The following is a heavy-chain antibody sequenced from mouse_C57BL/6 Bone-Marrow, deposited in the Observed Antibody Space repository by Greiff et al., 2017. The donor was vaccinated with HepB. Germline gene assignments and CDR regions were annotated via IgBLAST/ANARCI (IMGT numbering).Heavy chain of an antibody. CDR2: ILPGSGST. Sequence: QVQLQQSGAELMKPGASVKLSCKATGYTFTGYWIEWVKQRPGHGLEWIGEILPGSGSTNYNEKFKGKATFTADTASNTAYMPLSSLTTEDSAIYYCARRGWDGVWFAYWGQGTLVTVSA. CDR3: ARRGWDGVWFAY. V-gene: IGHV1-9*01. J-gene: IGHJ3*01. CDR1: GYTFTGYW. D-gene: IGHD4-1*01.